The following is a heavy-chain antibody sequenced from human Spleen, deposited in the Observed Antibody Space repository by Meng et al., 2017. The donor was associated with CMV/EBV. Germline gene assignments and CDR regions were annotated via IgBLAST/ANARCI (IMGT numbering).Heavy chain of an antibody. CDR1: CASAVIRSTN. D-gene: IGHD1-1*01. J-gene: IGHJ4*02. Sequence: GPGLGKPAGSWSPPLTVSCASAVIRSTNWAWCLRPPAGGLVWIGSVVYRGATTNNYPLKSRVSSSVETYKNQFSLQLSSVTAADKAVYYCARHPHNPPFDYWGQGTLVTVSS. V-gene: IGHV4-39*01. CDR3: ARHPHNPPFDY. CDR2: VVYRGAT.